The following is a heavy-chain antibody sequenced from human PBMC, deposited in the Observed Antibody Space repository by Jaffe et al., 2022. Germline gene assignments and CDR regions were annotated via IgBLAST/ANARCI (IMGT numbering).Heavy chain of an antibody. CDR3: AKSPFVVVPAAGFDY. V-gene: IGHV3-30*02. CDR2: IRYDGSNK. Sequence: QVQLVESGGGVVQPGGSLRLSCAASGFTFSSYGMHWVRQAPGKGLEWVAFIRYDGSNKYYADSVKGRFTISRDNSKNTLYLQMNSLRAEDTAVYYCAKSPFVVVPAAGFDYWGQGTLVTVSS. CDR1: GFTFSSYG. J-gene: IGHJ4*02. D-gene: IGHD2-2*01.